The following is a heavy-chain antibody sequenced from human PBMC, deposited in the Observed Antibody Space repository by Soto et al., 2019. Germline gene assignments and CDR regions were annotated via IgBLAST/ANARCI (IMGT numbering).Heavy chain of an antibody. CDR3: ARVGTTVGATYYYYGMDV. CDR2: IIPIFGTA. D-gene: IGHD1-26*01. Sequence: SVKVSCKASGGTFSSYAISWVRQAPGQGLEWMGGIIPIFGTANYAQKFQGRVTITADESTSTAYMELSSLRSEDTAVYYCARVGTTVGATYYYYGMDVWGQGTTVTVSS. V-gene: IGHV1-69*13. J-gene: IGHJ6*02. CDR1: GGTFSSYA.